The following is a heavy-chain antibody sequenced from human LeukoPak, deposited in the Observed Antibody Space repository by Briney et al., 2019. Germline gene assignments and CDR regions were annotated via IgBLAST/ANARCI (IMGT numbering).Heavy chain of an antibody. D-gene: IGHD1-26*01. CDR1: GGSFSGYY. CDR3: ARGASGSYYVDY. V-gene: IGHV4-34*01. CDR2: INHSGST. J-gene: IGHJ4*02. Sequence: SETLSLTCAVYGGSFSGYYWSWIRQPPGKGLEWIGEINHSGSTNYNPSLKSRVTISVDTSKNQFSLKLSSVTAADTAVYYCARGASGSYYVDYWGQGILVTVSS.